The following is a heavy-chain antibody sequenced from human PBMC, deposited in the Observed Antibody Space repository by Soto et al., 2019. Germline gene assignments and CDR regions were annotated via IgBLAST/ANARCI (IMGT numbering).Heavy chain of an antibody. Sequence: EVQLLESGGGLVRPGGSLRLSCGGSKFTFSTYAMTWVRQAPGKGLEWVSGISVGGGITKYADSVKGRFTISRDNSKNTLYLQMNTLRAEDTAIYYCAKDTNGDYLGAFDSWGQGTLVPVSS. D-gene: IGHD4-17*01. J-gene: IGHJ4*02. CDR1: KFTFSTYA. CDR2: ISVGGGIT. V-gene: IGHV3-23*01. CDR3: AKDTNGDYLGAFDS.